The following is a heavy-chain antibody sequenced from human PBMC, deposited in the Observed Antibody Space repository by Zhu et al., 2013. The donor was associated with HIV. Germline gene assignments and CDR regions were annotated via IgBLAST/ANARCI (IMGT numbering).Heavy chain of an antibody. D-gene: IGHD3-22*01. CDR1: GGSFSNFV. CDR3: AIGRMSSGQVIVLVPYYFNY. V-gene: IGHV1-69*01. CDR2: IIPLMNTP. J-gene: IGHJ4*02. Sequence: QVQLVQSGAEVKKPGSSVKVSCKASGGSFSNFVINWVRQAPGQGPEWMGGIIPLMNTPTYAQNFQGRVTITADASTSTAYMELSSLRSEDTAMYYCAIGRMSSGQVIVLVPYYFNYWGQGTLVTVSS.